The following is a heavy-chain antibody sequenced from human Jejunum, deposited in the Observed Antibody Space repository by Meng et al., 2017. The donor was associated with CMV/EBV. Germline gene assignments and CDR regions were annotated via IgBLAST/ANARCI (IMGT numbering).Heavy chain of an antibody. CDR3: AREGDIVFPSTIISYHYAMDV. D-gene: IGHD2-15*01. CDR2: INPDSGAT. J-gene: IGHJ6*02. Sequence: YIKWIRRAPGQGLEWMGWINPDSGATSYAQKFRGRVTMTRDTSTKTAYMELSRLRPDDTAVYYCAREGDIVFPSTIISYHYAMDVWGQGTTVTVSS. V-gene: IGHV1-2*02. CDR1: Y.